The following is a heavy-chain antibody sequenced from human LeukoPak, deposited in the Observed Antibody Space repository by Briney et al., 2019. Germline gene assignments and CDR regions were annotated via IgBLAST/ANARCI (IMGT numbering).Heavy chain of an antibody. D-gene: IGHD3-22*01. CDR3: ARRGYYDNSGHPYYYYMDV. Sequence: PGGSLRLSCAASGFTFRNYWISWVRQAPGKGLEWVANIKQNGNEKYYVDSVEGRFTISRDNTKNSLYLQMNSLRAEDTAVYYCARRGYYDNSGHPYYYYMDVWGKGTTVTVSS. V-gene: IGHV3-7*01. CDR2: IKQNGNEK. J-gene: IGHJ6*03. CDR1: GFTFRNYW.